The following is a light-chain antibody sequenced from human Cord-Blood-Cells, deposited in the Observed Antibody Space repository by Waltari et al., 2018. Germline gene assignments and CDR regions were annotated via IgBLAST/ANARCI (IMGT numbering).Light chain of an antibody. Sequence: IKMTQSPSPLPASVGDRVDRTCRASQGISNYLAWYQQKPGKVPKLLIYAASTLQSGVPSRFSGSGSGTDFTLTISSLQPEDVATYYCQKYNSAPWTFGQGTKVEIK. CDR3: QKYNSAPWT. CDR2: AAS. CDR1: QGISNY. J-gene: IGKJ1*01. V-gene: IGKV1-27*01.